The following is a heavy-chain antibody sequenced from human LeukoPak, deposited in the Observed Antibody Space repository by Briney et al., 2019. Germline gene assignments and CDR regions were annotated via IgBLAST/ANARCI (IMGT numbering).Heavy chain of an antibody. V-gene: IGHV3-53*01. D-gene: IGHD5-18*01. CDR2: IYSGGST. Sequence: GGSLRLSCAVSGFTVSDNYMTWVRQAPGKGLEWVSVIYSGGSTYYADSVTGRFTISRDNSKNTLYLQMNSLRVEDTAVYYCAREFGGYSYGFIDYWGQGTLVTDSS. CDR3: AREFGGYSYGFIDY. CDR1: GFTVSDNY. J-gene: IGHJ4*02.